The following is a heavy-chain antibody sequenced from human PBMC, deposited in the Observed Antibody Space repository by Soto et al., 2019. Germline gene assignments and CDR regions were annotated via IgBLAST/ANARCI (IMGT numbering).Heavy chain of an antibody. CDR3: ARDRSDGSASKY. V-gene: IGHV3-48*01. CDR2: ISYSSTTI. Sequence: GGSLRLSCAASGFTFSNYNMNWVRQAPGKGLEWVSYISYSSTTIYYADSVQGRSSISRDNAQNSLFLQMNSLRADDTAVYYCARDRSDGSASKYWGQGTLVTVSS. D-gene: IGHD6-19*01. CDR1: GFTFSNYN. J-gene: IGHJ4*02.